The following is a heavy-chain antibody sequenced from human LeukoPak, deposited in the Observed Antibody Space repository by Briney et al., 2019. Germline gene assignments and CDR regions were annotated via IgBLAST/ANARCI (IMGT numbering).Heavy chain of an antibody. D-gene: IGHD3-10*01. CDR1: RYTFTSYG. Sequence: ASVKVSCKASRYTFTSYGISWVRQAPGQGLEWMGWISAYNGNTNYAQKLQGRVTMTTDTSTSTAYMELRSLRSDDTAVYYCARDQPPAMVRGVIPDKDYYYYGMDVWGKGTTVTVSS. CDR3: ARDQPPAMVRGVIPDKDYYYYGMDV. J-gene: IGHJ6*04. CDR2: ISAYNGNT. V-gene: IGHV1-18*04.